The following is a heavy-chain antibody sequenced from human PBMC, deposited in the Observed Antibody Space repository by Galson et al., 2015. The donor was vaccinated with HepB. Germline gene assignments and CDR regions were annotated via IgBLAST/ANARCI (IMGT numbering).Heavy chain of an antibody. CDR1: GGSFSGYY. Sequence: SETLSLTCAVYGGSFSGYYWSWIRQPPGKGLEWIGEINHSGSTNYNPSLKSRVTISVDTSKNQFSLKLSSVTAADTAVYYCARGSLRYYDSSDPSPFDYWGQGTLVTASS. D-gene: IGHD3-22*01. V-gene: IGHV4-34*01. CDR2: INHSGST. CDR3: ARGSLRYYDSSDPSPFDY. J-gene: IGHJ4*02.